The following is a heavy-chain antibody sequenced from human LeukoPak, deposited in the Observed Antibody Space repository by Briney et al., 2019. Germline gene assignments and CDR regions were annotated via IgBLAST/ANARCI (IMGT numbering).Heavy chain of an antibody. CDR1: GFTFSSYW. CDR2: INSDGSST. Sequence: GGSLRLSCAASGFTFSSYWMHWVRRAPGKGLVWVSRINSDGSSTSYADSVKGRFTISRDNAKNTLYLQMNSLRAEDTAVYYCARPWYYYGSGSFDPWGQGTLVTVSS. D-gene: IGHD3-10*01. V-gene: IGHV3-74*01. CDR3: ARPWYYYGSGSFDP. J-gene: IGHJ5*02.